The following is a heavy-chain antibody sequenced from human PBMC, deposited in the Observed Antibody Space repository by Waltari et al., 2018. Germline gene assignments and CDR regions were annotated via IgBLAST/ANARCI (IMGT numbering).Heavy chain of an antibody. Sequence: KKPGSSVKVSCKASGGTFSSYAISWVRQAPGQGLEWMGGIIPIFGTANYAQKFQGRVTITADESTSTAYMELSSLRSEDTAVYYCARGSRDCSSTSCYPYYYYYYMDVWGEGTTVTVSS. J-gene: IGHJ6*03. D-gene: IGHD2-2*01. CDR2: IIPIFGTA. CDR3: ARGSRDCSSTSCYPYYYYYYMDV. V-gene: IGHV1-69*01. CDR1: GGTFSSYA.